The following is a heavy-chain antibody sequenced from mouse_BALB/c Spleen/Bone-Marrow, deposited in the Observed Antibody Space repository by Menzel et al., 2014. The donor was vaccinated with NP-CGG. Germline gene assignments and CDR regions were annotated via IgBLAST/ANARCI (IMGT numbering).Heavy chain of an antibody. J-gene: IGHJ3*01. CDR2: ISTYSGNT. CDR1: GYTFTDYA. V-gene: IGHV1-67*01. CDR3: ARSGYGYDWFAY. D-gene: IGHD2-2*01. Sequence: QVQLQQSGPELVRPGVSVKISCKGSGYTFTDYAMHWVKQSHAKSLEWIGVISTYSGNTNYNQKFKGKATMTVDKSSSTDYMELARLTSEDSAIYYCARSGYGYDWFAYWGQGTLVTVSA.